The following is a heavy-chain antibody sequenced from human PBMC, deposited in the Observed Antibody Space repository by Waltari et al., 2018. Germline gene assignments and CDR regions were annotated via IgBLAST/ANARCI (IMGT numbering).Heavy chain of an antibody. CDR3: WCDPSGMDV. D-gene: IGHD2-8*01. V-gene: IGHV4-4*07. CDR1: GGSISNYY. J-gene: IGHJ6*02. Sequence: QVQLQESGPGLVKTSETLSLTCTVSGGSISNYYWTWIRQPAGKGLEWIGRINTGGNTNHNPSLKSRVTMSVDTSKNQFSLTLSSVTAADTAVYYCWCDPSGMDVWGQGTTVTVSS. CDR2: INTGGNT.